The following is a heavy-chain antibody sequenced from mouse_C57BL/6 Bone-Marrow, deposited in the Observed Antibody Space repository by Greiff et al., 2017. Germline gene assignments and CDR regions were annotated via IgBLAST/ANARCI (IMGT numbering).Heavy chain of an antibody. CDR2: ISAGGSYT. Sequence: EVQLVESGGGLVKPGGSLKLSCAASGFTFSSYAMSWVRQTPEKRLEWVATISAGGSYTYYPDNVKGRFTISRDNAKNNLYLQMSHLKSEDTAMYYCAREGLVYYFDYWGKGTTLTVSS. CDR1: GFTFSSYA. J-gene: IGHJ2*01. CDR3: AREGLVYYFDY. D-gene: IGHD3-1*01. V-gene: IGHV5-4*01.